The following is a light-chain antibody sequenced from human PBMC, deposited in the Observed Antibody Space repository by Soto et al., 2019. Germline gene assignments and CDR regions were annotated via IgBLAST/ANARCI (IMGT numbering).Light chain of an antibody. V-gene: IGKV1-9*01. CDR2: AAS. CDR3: QQLNSYPLT. Sequence: DIQMTQSPSSLSAFVGDRVTITCRASQDIGNFLAWYQQKPGKVPKLLIYAASTLQGGVPSRFSGSGSGTEFTLTISSLQPEDFATYYCQQLNSYPLTFGGGTKVDI. J-gene: IGKJ4*01. CDR1: QDIGNF.